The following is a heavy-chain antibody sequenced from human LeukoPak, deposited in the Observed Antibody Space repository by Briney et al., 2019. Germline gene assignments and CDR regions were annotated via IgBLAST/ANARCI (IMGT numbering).Heavy chain of an antibody. Sequence: SQTLSLTCTVSGGSISSGGYYWSWIRQHPGKGLEWIGYIYYSGSTYYNPSLKSRVTISVDTSKNQFSLKLSSVTAADTAVYYCARDPTNYGDYWYFDLWGRGTLVTVSS. D-gene: IGHD4-17*01. J-gene: IGHJ2*01. V-gene: IGHV4-31*03. CDR3: ARDPTNYGDYWYFDL. CDR1: GGSISSGGYY. CDR2: IYYSGST.